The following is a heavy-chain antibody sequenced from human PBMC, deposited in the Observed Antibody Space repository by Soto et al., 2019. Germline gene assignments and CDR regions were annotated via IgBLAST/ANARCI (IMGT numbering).Heavy chain of an antibody. Sequence: AGSMRLSCAASGFTFSRFGVTWVRQAPGKGLEWVSVISASGDNTYYADSVKGRFTISRDNSKNTVYLQMNSLRAEDTAVYYCAKGGWSAGTCSALDYWGQGTMGSVSS. CDR2: ISASGDNT. D-gene: IGHD2-15*01. CDR3: AKGGWSAGTCSALDY. CDR1: GFTFSRFG. J-gene: IGHJ4*02. V-gene: IGHV3-23*01.